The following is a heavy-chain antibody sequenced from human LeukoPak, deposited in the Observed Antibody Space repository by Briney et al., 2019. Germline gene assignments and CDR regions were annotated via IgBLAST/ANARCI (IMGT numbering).Heavy chain of an antibody. CDR2: IYSGGST. CDR1: GFTVSSNY. J-gene: IGHJ6*02. V-gene: IGHV3-66*02. CDR3: ARSQYGSGSYYKDYYGMDV. D-gene: IGHD3-10*01. Sequence: GGSLRLSCAASGFTVSSNYMSWVRQAAGKGLEGVSVIYSGGSTYYADSVKGRFTISRDNSKNSLYLQMNSLRAEDTAVYYCARSQYGSGSYYKDYYGMDVWGQGTTVTVSS.